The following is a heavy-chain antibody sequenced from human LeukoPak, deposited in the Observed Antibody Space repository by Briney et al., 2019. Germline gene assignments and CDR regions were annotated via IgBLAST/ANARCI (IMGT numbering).Heavy chain of an antibody. Sequence: ERSHRLSCPDTGFTFSSYGMSWVRKAPGKGLEWVSAISGSGGSTYYADSVKGRFTISRDNSKNTLYLQMNSLRAEDTAVYYRAKGEVLRYFDWLQPYYFDYWGQGTLVTVSS. J-gene: IGHJ4*02. V-gene: IGHV3-23*01. D-gene: IGHD3-9*01. CDR1: GFTFSSYG. CDR3: AKGEVLRYFDWLQPYYFDY. CDR2: ISGSGGST.